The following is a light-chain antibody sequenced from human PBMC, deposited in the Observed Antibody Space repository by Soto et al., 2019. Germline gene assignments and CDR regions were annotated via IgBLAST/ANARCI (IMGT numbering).Light chain of an antibody. CDR2: AAS. V-gene: IGKV1-39*01. CDR1: QSISSY. Sequence: DIPMTQCPSSLSASVGDRVTITFRASQSISSYLNLYQQKPGKAPKLLIYAASSLQSGVPSSISVSGSGTALTLSISSHQPEDFATYYRQPGYNTPCTFGQGTKLDLK. CDR3: QPGYNTPCT. J-gene: IGKJ2*02.